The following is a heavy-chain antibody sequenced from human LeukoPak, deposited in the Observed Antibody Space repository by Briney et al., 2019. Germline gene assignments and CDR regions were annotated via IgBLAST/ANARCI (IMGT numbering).Heavy chain of an antibody. J-gene: IGHJ4*02. CDR1: GFTFSSYG. V-gene: IGHV3-30*02. CDR2: IRYDGSNK. Sequence: PGGSLRLSCAASGFTFSSYGMHWVRQAPGKGLEWVAFIRYDGSNKYYADSVKGRFTISRDNSKNTLYLQMNSLRAEDTAVYYCAKDRYGIAAAAYFDYRGQGTLVTVSS. D-gene: IGHD6-13*01. CDR3: AKDRYGIAAAAYFDY.